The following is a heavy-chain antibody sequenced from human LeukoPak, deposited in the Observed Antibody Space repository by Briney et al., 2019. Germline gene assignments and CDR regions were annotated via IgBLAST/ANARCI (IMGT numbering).Heavy chain of an antibody. Sequence: TSEALSLTCAVYGGSFSGYYWSWIRQPPGKGLEWIGEINHSGSTNYNPSLKSRVTISVDTSKNQFSLKLSSVTAADTAVYYCARGWGSFGYWGQGTLVTVSS. D-gene: IGHD3-16*01. CDR1: GGSFSGYY. CDR2: INHSGST. CDR3: ARGWGSFGY. V-gene: IGHV4-34*01. J-gene: IGHJ4*02.